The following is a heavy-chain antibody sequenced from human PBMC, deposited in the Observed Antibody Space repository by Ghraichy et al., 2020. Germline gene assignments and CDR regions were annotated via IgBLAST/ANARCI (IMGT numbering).Heavy chain of an antibody. J-gene: IGHJ6*02. CDR1: GGSISSYY. D-gene: IGHD1-26*01. CDR2: IYSSGST. Sequence: SETLSLTCTVSGGSISSYYWSWIRQPPGKGLEWIGYIYSSGSTNYNPSLKSRVTISVDTSKNQFSLKLSSVTAADTAVFYCARGGAGGLYYYYDMDVWGQGTTVTVSS. CDR3: ARGGAGGLYYYYDMDV. V-gene: IGHV4-59*01.